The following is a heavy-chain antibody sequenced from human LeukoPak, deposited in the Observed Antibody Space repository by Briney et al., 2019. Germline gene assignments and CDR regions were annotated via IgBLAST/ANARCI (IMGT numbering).Heavy chain of an antibody. V-gene: IGHV3-21*01. Sequence: GGSLRLSCTASKFTFSHYGMQWVRQAPGKGLEWVSSISSSSSYIYYADSVKGRFTISRDNAKNSLYLQMNSLRAEDTAVYYCARASWGAFDIWGQGTVVTVSS. CDR2: ISSSSSYI. J-gene: IGHJ3*02. CDR3: ARASWGAFDI. D-gene: IGHD3-16*01. CDR1: KFTFSHYG.